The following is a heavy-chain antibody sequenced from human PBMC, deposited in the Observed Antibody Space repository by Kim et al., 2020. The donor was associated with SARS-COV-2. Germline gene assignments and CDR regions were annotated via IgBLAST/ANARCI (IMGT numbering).Heavy chain of an antibody. Sequence: GGSLRLSCAASGFTFSSYAMHWVRQAPGKGLEWVAVISYDGSNKYYADSVKGRFTISRDNSKNTLYLQMNSLRAGDTAVYYCARDAMDGIAPDAFDIWGQRTMVTVSS. CDR1: GFTFSSYA. D-gene: IGHD6-13*01. CDR3: ARDAMDGIAPDAFDI. CDR2: ISYDGSNK. V-gene: IGHV3-30*04. J-gene: IGHJ3*02.